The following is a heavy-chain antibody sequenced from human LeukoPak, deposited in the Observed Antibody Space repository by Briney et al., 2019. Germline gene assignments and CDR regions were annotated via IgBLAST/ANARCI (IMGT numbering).Heavy chain of an antibody. Sequence: PSQTLSLTCTVSGGSISSGGYYWSWIRQHPGTGLEWIGYIYYSGSTYYNPSLKSRVTISVDTSKNQFSLKLSSVTAADTAVYYCAKDRLGLRLGELSLYFDYWGQGTLVTVSS. D-gene: IGHD3-16*02. J-gene: IGHJ4*02. CDR3: AKDRLGLRLGELSLYFDY. CDR2: IYYSGST. V-gene: IGHV4-31*03. CDR1: GGSISSGGYY.